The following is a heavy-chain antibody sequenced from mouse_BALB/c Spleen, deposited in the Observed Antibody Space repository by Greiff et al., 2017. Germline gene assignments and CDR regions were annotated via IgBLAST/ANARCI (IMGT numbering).Heavy chain of an antibody. Sequence: EVQLQQSGPGLVQPSQSLSLTCTVTGYSITSDYAWNWIRQVPGNKREWMGYISYSGSTSYNPSLKSRISITRDTSKNQFFLQLNSVTTEDTATYCSARGAYWGQGTLVTVSA. CDR2: ISYSGST. V-gene: IGHV3-2*02. J-gene: IGHJ3*01. CDR3: ARGAY. CDR1: GYSITSDYA.